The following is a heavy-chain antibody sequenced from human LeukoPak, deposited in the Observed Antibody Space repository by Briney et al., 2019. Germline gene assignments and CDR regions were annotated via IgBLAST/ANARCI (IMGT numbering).Heavy chain of an antibody. V-gene: IGHV3-30-3*01. Sequence: GGSLRLSCAASGFTFSSYAMHWVRQAPGKGLEWVAVISYDGSNKYYADSVKGRFTISRDNSKNTLYLQMNSLRAEDTAVYYCARSLHYTNGVYYMPGPDYWGQGTLVTVSS. CDR3: ARSLHYTNGVYYMPGPDY. J-gene: IGHJ4*02. CDR1: GFTFSSYA. D-gene: IGHD2-8*01. CDR2: ISYDGSNK.